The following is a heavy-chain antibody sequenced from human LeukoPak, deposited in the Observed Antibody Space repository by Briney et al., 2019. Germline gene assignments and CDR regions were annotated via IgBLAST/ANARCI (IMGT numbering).Heavy chain of an antibody. CDR3: AREISNGWGYFDY. CDR2: ISGDGPIT. D-gene: IGHD6-19*01. J-gene: IGHJ4*02. Sequence: GGSLRLSCAPSGFTFSLYAMTWVRQAPGKGLEWVSDISGDGPITYYADSVRGRFTISRDNSNNRLYLQMNSLRAEDTAIYYCAREISNGWGYFDYWGQGSLVIVSP. V-gene: IGHV3-23*01. CDR1: GFTFSLYA.